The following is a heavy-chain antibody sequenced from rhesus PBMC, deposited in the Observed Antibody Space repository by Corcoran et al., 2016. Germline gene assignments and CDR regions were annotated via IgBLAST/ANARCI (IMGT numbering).Heavy chain of an antibody. CDR1: WFPIRTPGTG. CDR2: IYWNDSK. D-gene: IGHD3-28*01. V-gene: IGHV2-95*01. CDR3: ARVDSGYYSSIDY. Sequence: QVTLKESGPALVKPTQTLTLTCTFSWFPIRTPGTGVGWIRQSPGKALEWLASIYWNDSKYYSTSLKSRLTISKDTSKNQVVLTMTNMDPVDTATYYCARVDSGYYSSIDYWGQGVLVTVSS. J-gene: IGHJ4*01.